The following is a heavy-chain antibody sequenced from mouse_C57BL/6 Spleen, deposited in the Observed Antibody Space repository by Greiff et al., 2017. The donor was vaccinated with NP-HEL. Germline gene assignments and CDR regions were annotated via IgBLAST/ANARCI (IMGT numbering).Heavy chain of an antibody. D-gene: IGHD1-1*01. CDR1: GYTFTSYW. CDR2: IDPSDSET. CDR3: ARGGYYGSSRWYFDV. Sequence: QVQLKQPGAELVRPGSSVKLSCKASGYTFTSYWMHWVKQRPIQGLEWIGNIDPSDSETHYNQKFKDKATLTVDKSSSTAYMQLSSLTSEDSAVYYCARGGYYGSSRWYFDVWGTGTTVTVSS. V-gene: IGHV1-52*01. J-gene: IGHJ1*03.